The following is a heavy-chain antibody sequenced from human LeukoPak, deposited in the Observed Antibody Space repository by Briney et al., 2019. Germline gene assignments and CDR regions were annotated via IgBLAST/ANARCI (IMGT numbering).Heavy chain of an antibody. CDR3: ARTYYDILTGYNPYFDY. CDR2: ISSSGGST. CDR1: GFTFSSYA. V-gene: IGHV3-23*01. D-gene: IGHD3-9*01. J-gene: IGHJ4*02. Sequence: GGSLRLSCAASGFTFSSYAMSWVRQAPGKGLEWVSGISSSGGSTVYADFVKGRFTISRDNFRNTVFLQMNSLRAEDTAVYYCARTYYDILTGYNPYFDYWGQGPWSPSPQ.